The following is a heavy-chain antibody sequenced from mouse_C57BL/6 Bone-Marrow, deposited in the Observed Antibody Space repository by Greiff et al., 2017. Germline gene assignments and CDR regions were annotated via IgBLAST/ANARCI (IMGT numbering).Heavy chain of an antibody. V-gene: IGHV1-5*01. CDR2: IYPGNSDT. J-gene: IGHJ2*01. D-gene: IGHD1-1*01. CDR1: GYTFTSYW. CDR3: ALITTVVKGDFDY. Sequence: VQLQQSGTVLARPGASVKMSCKTSGYTFTSYWMHWVKQSPGQGLEWIGAIYPGNSDTSYNQKFKGKAKLTAVTSASTAYMELSSLTNEDSAVYYCALITTVVKGDFDYWGQGTTLTVSS.